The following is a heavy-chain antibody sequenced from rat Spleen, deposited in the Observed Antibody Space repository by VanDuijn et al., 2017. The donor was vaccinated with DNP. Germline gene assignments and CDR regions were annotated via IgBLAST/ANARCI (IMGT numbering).Heavy chain of an antibody. V-gene: IGHV5-7*01. J-gene: IGHJ2*01. CDR1: RFTFSDYN. D-gene: IGHD1-5*01. CDR3: ARLYRYNYFDY. Sequence: EVQLVESGGGLVQPGRSLKLSCTASRFTFSDYNMAWVRQAPKKGLEWVATISYDGGNTNYRDSVKGRFTISRDNAKRTLYLQMDSLRSEDTATNYCARLYRYNYFDYWGQGVMVTVSS. CDR2: ISYDGGNT.